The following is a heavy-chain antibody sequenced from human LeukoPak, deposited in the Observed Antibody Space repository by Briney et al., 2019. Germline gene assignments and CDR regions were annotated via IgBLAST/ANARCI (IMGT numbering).Heavy chain of an antibody. V-gene: IGHV4-30-4*01. Sequence: ASETLSLTCTVSGGSISSGDYYWSWIRQPPGKGLEWIGYIYYSGSTYYNPSLKSRVTISVDTSKNQFSLKLSSVTAADTAVYYCVYSSGYYYYFDYWGQGTLVTVSS. CDR1: GGSISSGDYY. CDR2: IYYSGST. D-gene: IGHD3-22*01. J-gene: IGHJ4*02. CDR3: VYSSGYYYYFDY.